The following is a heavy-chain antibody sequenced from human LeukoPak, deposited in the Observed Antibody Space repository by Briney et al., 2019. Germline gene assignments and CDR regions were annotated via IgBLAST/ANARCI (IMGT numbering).Heavy chain of an antibody. V-gene: IGHV3-21*01. Sequence: PGGSLRLSCAASGFTFSSYSMNWVRQAPGKGLEWVSSISSSSSYIYYADSVKGRFTISRDNAKNSLYLQMNSLRAEDTAVYYCARMVVPAAENWFDPWGQGTLVTVSS. CDR3: ARMVVPAAENWFDP. CDR1: GFTFSSYS. J-gene: IGHJ5*02. D-gene: IGHD2-2*01. CDR2: ISSSSSYI.